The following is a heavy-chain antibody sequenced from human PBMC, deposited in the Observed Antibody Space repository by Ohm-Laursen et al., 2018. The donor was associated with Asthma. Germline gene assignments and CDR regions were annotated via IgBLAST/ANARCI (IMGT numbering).Heavy chain of an antibody. CDR1: GFTFSNAW. D-gene: IGHD3-3*01. J-gene: IGHJ4*02. Sequence: SLRLSCAASGFTFSNAWMSWVRQAPGKGLEWVGRIKSKTDGGTTDYAAPVKGRFTISRDDSKSTLYLQMNSLKTEDTAVYYCTTEGFYDSFDYWGQGTLVTVSS. CDR3: TTEGFYDSFDY. V-gene: IGHV3-15*01. CDR2: IKSKTDGGTT.